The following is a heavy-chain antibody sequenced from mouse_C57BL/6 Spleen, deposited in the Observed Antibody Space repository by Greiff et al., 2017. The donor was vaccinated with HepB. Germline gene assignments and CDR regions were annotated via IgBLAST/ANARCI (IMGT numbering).Heavy chain of an antibody. D-gene: IGHD2-3*01. J-gene: IGHJ3*01. CDR1: GYTFTSYG. CDR2: IYPRSGNT. V-gene: IGHV1-81*01. Sequence: QVQLQQSGAELARPGASVKLSCKASGYTFTSYGISWVKQRTGQGLEWIGEIYPRSGNTYYNEKFKGKATLTADKSSSTAYIELRSLTSEDSAFYFCARLDGYSFAYWGQGTMVTVYA. CDR3: ARLDGYSFAY.